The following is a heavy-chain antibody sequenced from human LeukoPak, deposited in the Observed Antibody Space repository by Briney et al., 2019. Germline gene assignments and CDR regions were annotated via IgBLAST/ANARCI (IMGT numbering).Heavy chain of an antibody. CDR1: GFTFSNAW. D-gene: IGHD6-19*01. J-gene: IGHJ3*02. Sequence: PGGSLRLSCVASGFTFSNAWMSWVRQAPGKGLEWVGRIKSKTDGGTTDYAAPVKGRFSISRDDSKNTLYLQMNSLKTEDTAVYYCTTGIWYSSGWYREGAFDIWGQGTMVTVSS. CDR3: TTGIWYSSGWYREGAFDI. CDR2: IKSKTDGGTT. V-gene: IGHV3-15*01.